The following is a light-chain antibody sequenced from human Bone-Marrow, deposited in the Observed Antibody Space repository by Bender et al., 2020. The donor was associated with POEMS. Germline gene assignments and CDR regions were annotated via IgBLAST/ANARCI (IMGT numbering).Light chain of an antibody. CDR1: ALPNQF. Sequence: SYELTQPPSVSVSPGQTARITCSGDALPNQFAYWYQQKSGQAPLLIIYKDDKRPSGIPERFSGSTSGTTVTLIINSVQVEDEADYYCQSADNSGSYQVFGGGTKLTVL. CDR2: KDD. V-gene: IGLV3-25*03. J-gene: IGLJ2*01. CDR3: QSADNSGSYQV.